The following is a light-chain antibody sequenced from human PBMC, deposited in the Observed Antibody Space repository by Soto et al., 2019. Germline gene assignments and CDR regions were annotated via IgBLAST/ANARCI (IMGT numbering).Light chain of an antibody. CDR3: SSYTSSSTLV. V-gene: IGLV2-14*01. CDR1: SSGVGGYNY. Sequence: QSALTQPASVSGSPGQSITISCTGTSSGVGGYNYVSWYQQHPGKAPKLMIYDVSKRPSGVSNRFSGSKSGNTASLTISGVQAEDEADYYCSSYTSSSTLVFGGGTKLTVL. J-gene: IGLJ2*01. CDR2: DVS.